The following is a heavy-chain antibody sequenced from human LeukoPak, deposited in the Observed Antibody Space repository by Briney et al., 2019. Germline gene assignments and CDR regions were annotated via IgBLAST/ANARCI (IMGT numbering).Heavy chain of an antibody. CDR2: ISADNNT. CDR1: GYIFTPYD. CDR3: AMSVEMPRIRSFDY. V-gene: IGHV1-3*01. D-gene: IGHD5-24*01. Sequence: ASVKVSCKTSGYIFTPYDIHWMRQAPGQGLELLGWISADNNTEYSQKFQGRVVITRDASANTSYLELNSLRSEDTAVYYCAMSVEMPRIRSFDYWGQGTLVTVSS. J-gene: IGHJ4*02.